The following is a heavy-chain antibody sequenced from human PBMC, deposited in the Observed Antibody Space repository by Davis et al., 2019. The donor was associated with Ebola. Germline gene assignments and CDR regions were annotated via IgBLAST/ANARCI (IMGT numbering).Heavy chain of an antibody. CDR3: ARESRGHVYYDFWSGRYYFDY. CDR2: IYHSGST. D-gene: IGHD3-3*01. J-gene: IGHJ4*02. Sequence: PGGSLRLSCAVSGYSISSGYYWGWIRQPPGKGLEWIGSIYHSGSTYYNPSLKSRVTISVDTSKNQCSLKLSSVTAADTAVYYCARESRGHVYYDFWSGRYYFDYWGQGTLVTVSS. V-gene: IGHV4-38-2*02. CDR1: GYSISSGYY.